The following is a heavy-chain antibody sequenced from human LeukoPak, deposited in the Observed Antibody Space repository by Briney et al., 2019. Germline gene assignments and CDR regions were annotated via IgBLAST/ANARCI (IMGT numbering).Heavy chain of an antibody. J-gene: IGHJ4*02. CDR2: IYYSGST. V-gene: IGHV4-59*08. CDR1: GGSISSYY. D-gene: IGHD1-20*01. CDR3: ARAWYNWREPFYFDY. Sequence: SETLSLTCTVSGGSISSYYWSWIRQPPGKGLEWIGYIYYSGSTNYNPSLKSRVTISVDTSKNQFSLKLSSVTAADTAVYYCARAWYNWREPFYFDYWGQGTLVTVSS.